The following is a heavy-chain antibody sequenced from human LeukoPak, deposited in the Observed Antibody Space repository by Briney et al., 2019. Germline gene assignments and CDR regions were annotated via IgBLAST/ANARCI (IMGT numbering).Heavy chain of an antibody. Sequence: DSVKGRFTISRDNSKNTLYLQMNSLRAEDTAVYYCARDPNDGDFWSGYSFYFDYWGQGTLVTVSS. J-gene: IGHJ4*02. V-gene: IGHV3-30*01. D-gene: IGHD3-3*01. CDR3: ARDPNDGDFWSGYSFYFDY.